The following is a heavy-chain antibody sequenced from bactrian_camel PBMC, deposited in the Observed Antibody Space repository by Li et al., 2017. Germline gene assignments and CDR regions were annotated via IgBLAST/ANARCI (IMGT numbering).Heavy chain of an antibody. CDR3: VAGRRRYDRSYCTAQTNDYDD. J-gene: IGHJ4*01. D-gene: IGHD3*01. Sequence: QVQLVESGGGSVQAGGSLRLSCAASGYTYSSYCMGWFRQAPGGECELVSTISTDEDTYYADSVKGRFTISLDRAKNMLYLQMNSLKPDDTAMYYCVAGRRRYDRSYCTAQTNDYDDWGQGTQVTVS. CDR2: ISTDEDT. CDR1: GYTYSSYC. V-gene: IGHV3S55*01.